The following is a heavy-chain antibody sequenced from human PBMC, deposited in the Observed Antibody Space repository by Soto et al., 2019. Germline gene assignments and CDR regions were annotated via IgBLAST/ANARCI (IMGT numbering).Heavy chain of an antibody. V-gene: IGHV1-46*01. D-gene: IGHD3-16*01. J-gene: IGHJ4*02. Sequence: ASVKVSCKASGYTFTSNYFHWVRLAPGQGLEWMGIINPGGGGTAYAQKFQGRLTMTRDTSTSTVYFELNSLTSDDTAVYFCATDLGTAHSLVWGHYFNNWGQGTLVTVYS. CDR1: GYTFTSNY. CDR2: INPGGGGT. CDR3: ATDLGTAHSLVWGHYFNN.